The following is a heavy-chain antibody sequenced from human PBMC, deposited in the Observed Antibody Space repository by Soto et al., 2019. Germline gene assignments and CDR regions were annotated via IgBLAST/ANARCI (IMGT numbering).Heavy chain of an antibody. D-gene: IGHD3-3*01. CDR2: ISSSDSAI. V-gene: IGHV3-48*03. J-gene: IGHJ4*02. CDR1: GFTFSSYE. CDR3: ASLEMATMQG. Sequence: VQLVESGGGVVQPGRSLRLSCAASGFTFSSYEMNWVRQAPGKGLEWVSYISSSDSAIYYADSVKGRFTISRDNAKNSLYLQMNSLRAEDTAVYYCASLEMATMQGWGQGTLVTVSS.